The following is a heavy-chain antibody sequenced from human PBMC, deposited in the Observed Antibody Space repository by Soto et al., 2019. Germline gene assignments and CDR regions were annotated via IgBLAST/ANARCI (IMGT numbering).Heavy chain of an antibody. CDR2: IYHSGRT. D-gene: IGHD2-2*01. J-gene: IGHJ6*02. V-gene: IGHV4-4*02. CDR1: GSISSSNW. Sequence: QVQLQESGPGLVKPSGTLSLTCAVSGSISSSNWWSWVRQPPGKGLEWIGEIYHSGRTNYNPSLKSRVTISVDKSKNQLSMQLSSVTAADTAVYYCARVVGGYYYGIDVWGQGTIVNVSS. CDR3: ARVVGGYYYGIDV.